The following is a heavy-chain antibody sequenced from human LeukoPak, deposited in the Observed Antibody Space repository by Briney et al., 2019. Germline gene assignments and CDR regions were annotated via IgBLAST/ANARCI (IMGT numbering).Heavy chain of an antibody. Sequence: PSETLSLTCSVSGGSISSSYWSWIRQPPGKGLEWIGYIYYSGSTNYNPSLKSRVTMSVDTSKNQFSLRLTSETAADTAVYYCARAAQSITSAVSWFDPWGQGTLVTVSS. J-gene: IGHJ5*02. CDR3: ARAAQSITSAVSWFDP. CDR1: GGSISSSY. CDR2: IYYSGST. V-gene: IGHV4-59*01. D-gene: IGHD1-14*01.